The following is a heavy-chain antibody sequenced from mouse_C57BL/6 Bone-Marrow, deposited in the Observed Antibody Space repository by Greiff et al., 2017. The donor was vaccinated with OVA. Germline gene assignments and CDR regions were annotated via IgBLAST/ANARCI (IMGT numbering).Heavy chain of an antibody. Sequence: QVQLQQPGAELVKPGASVKMSCKASGYTFTSYWITWVKQRPGQGLEWIGDINPGSGSTNYNETFKSKATLTVDTSSSTAYMQLSSLTSEDSAVYYCARGWNYGSSYGAYWGQGTLVTVSA. V-gene: IGHV1-55*01. D-gene: IGHD1-1*01. CDR3: ARGWNYGSSYGAY. CDR2: INPGSGST. CDR1: GYTFTSYW. J-gene: IGHJ3*01.